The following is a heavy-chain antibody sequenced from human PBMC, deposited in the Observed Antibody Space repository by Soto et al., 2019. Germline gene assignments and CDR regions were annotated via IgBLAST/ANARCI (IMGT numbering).Heavy chain of an antibody. V-gene: IGHV4-34*01. CDR3: ARVLHGGSYYGYYYYGMDV. CDR2: INHSGST. CDR1: GGSFSGYY. D-gene: IGHD1-26*01. Sequence: SETLSLTCAVYGGSFSGYYWSWIRQPPGKGLEWIGEINHSGSTNYNPSLKSRVTISVDTSKNQFSLKLSSVTAADTAVYYCARVLHGGSYYGYYYYGMDVWGQGTTVT. J-gene: IGHJ6*02.